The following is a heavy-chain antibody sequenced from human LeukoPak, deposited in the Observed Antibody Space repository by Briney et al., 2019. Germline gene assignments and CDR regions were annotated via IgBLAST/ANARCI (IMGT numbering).Heavy chain of an antibody. J-gene: IGHJ3*02. V-gene: IGHV1-18*01. D-gene: IGHD3-10*01. CDR1: GYSFTTYG. CDR3: ARLWFGFSDAFDI. Sequence: ASVKVSCKASGYSFTTYGISWVRQAPGQGLEWMGWISAYNGNTNYAQKLQGRVTMTTDTSTSTAYMELRSLRSDDTAVYYCARLWFGFSDAFDIWGQGTMVTVSS. CDR2: ISAYNGNT.